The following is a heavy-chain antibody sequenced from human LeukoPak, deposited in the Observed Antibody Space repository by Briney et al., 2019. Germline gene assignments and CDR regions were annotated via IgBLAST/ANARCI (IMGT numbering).Heavy chain of an antibody. D-gene: IGHD3-22*01. Sequence: GASVKVSCKASGYTFTGYYMHWVRQAPGQGLEWMGWINPNSGGTNYAQKFQGRVTMTRDTSISTAYMELSRLRSDGTAVYYCARPYYDSSGYPSGAFDIWGQGTMVTVSS. CDR2: INPNSGGT. CDR3: ARPYYDSSGYPSGAFDI. J-gene: IGHJ3*02. CDR1: GYTFTGYY. V-gene: IGHV1-2*02.